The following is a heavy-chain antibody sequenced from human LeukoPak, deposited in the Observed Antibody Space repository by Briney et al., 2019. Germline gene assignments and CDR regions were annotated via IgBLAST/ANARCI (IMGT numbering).Heavy chain of an antibody. CDR1: GFTFVSYW. CDR3: ARDAPGNTALDY. V-gene: IGHV3-74*01. CDR2: INGYGSST. J-gene: IGHJ4*02. D-gene: IGHD5-18*01. Sequence: GGSLRLSCAASGFTFVSYWIHWVRQAPGKGLVWVSRINGYGSSTDFADSVKGRFTISRDDAKNTLYLQMNSLRAEDTAVYYCARDAPGNTALDYWGQGTLVTVSS.